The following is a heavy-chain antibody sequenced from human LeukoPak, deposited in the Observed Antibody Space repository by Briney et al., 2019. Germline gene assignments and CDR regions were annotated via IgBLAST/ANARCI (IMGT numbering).Heavy chain of an antibody. CDR1: GGTFSSYT. J-gene: IGHJ6*03. V-gene: IGHV1-69*02. CDR2: IIPILGIA. CDR3: ARTYAPYYYYYYYMDV. Sequence: SVKVPCKASGGTFSSYTISWVRQAPGQGLEWMGRIIPILGIANYAQKFQGRVTITADKSTSTAYMELSSLRSEDTAVYYCARTYAPYYYYYYYMDVWGKGTTVTVSS. D-gene: IGHD2-8*01.